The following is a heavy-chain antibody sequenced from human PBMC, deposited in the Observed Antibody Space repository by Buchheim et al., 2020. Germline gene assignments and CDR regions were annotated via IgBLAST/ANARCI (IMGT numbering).Heavy chain of an antibody. D-gene: IGHD1-14*01. CDR3: ARDTRSDHSFDS. Sequence: EVQLVESVGGLVQPGGSLRLSCAASGFTVCSNYMYWVRQAPGKGLEWVSVIYSGGGTYYADSVKGRFTISRDNSKNTLDLQMNSLRAEDTAIYYCARDTRSDHSFDSWGQGTL. J-gene: IGHJ4*02. CDR1: GFTVCSNY. CDR2: IYSGGGT. V-gene: IGHV3-66*01.